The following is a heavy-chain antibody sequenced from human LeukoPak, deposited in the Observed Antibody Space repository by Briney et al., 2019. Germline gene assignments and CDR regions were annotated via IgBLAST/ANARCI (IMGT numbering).Heavy chain of an antibody. V-gene: IGHV4-31*03. J-gene: IGHJ3*02. CDR1: GDSITSGSYY. Sequence: PSETLSLTCTVSGDSITSGSYYWAWIRQHPGKGLEWIGYIYTGGTHYNPSLKGRLTISVDTSENHFSLKLSSVTAADTAIYFCARAPGAFDIWGQGTMVTVSS. CDR3: ARAPGAFDI. CDR2: IYTGGT.